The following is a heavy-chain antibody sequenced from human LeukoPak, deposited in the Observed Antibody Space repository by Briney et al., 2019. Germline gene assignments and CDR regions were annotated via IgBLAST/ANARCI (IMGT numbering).Heavy chain of an antibody. J-gene: IGHJ4*02. Sequence: SETLSLTCTVSGGSISSYYWSWIRQPAGKGLEWIGRIYTSGSTNYNPSLKSRVTMSVDTSKNQISLKLSSVTAADTAVYYCAREIGDYYDSSGYSTYYFDYWGQGTLVTVSS. D-gene: IGHD3-22*01. CDR2: IYTSGST. V-gene: IGHV4-4*07. CDR1: GGSISSYY. CDR3: AREIGDYYDSSGYSTYYFDY.